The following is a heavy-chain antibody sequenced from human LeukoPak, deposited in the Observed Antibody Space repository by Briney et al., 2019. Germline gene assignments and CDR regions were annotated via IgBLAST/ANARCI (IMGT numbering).Heavy chain of an antibody. CDR1: GFTFSSYA. CDR3: AKVQGVGSGSSYYYYYGMDV. D-gene: IGHD3-10*01. J-gene: IGHJ6*02. CDR2: ISGSGGST. Sequence: GGSLRLSCAASGFTFSSYAMSWVRQAPGKGLEWVSAISGSGGSTYHADSVKGRFTISRDNSKNTLYLQMNSLRAEDTAVYYCAKVQGVGSGSSYYYYYGMDVWGQGTTVTVSS. V-gene: IGHV3-23*01.